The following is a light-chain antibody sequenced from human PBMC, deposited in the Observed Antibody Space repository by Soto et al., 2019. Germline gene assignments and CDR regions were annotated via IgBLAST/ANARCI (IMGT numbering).Light chain of an antibody. CDR3: QQYKNWPLT. CDR1: QSVSSN. V-gene: IGKV3-15*01. J-gene: IGKJ4*01. CDR2: GAS. Sequence: RGMTKSQDTMSVFPGERATLSCRASQSVSSNLAWYKQKPGQAPRLLIYGASTWATGIPARFSGSGSGTEITLTISNMQAEDFAVYYCQQYKNWPLTFGGGTKVEIK.